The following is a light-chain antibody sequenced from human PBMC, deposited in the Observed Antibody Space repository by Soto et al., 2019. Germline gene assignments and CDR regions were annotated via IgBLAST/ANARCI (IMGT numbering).Light chain of an antibody. CDR2: EVS. CDR3: SSYTSSSTYV. J-gene: IGLJ1*01. Sequence: QSVLTQPPSVSGSPGQSVAISCTGNSSEVGSYNRVSWYQQPPGTAPKVMIYEVSNRPSGVPDRFSGSKSGNTASLTISGLQAEDEADYYCSSYTSSSTYVFGTGTKVTVL. V-gene: IGLV2-18*02. CDR1: SSEVGSYNR.